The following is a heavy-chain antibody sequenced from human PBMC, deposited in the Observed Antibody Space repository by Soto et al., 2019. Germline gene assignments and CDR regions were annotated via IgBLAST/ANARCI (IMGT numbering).Heavy chain of an antibody. D-gene: IGHD3-16*01. J-gene: IGHJ6*02. CDR1: GYTFTGYY. Sequence: GASVKVSCKPSGYTFTGYYMHWVRQAPGQGLEWMGWINPNSGGTNYAQKFQGWVTMTRDTSISTAYMELSRLRSDDTAVYYCARGPGGYYYYGMDVWGQGTTVTVSS. CDR3: ARGPGGYYYYGMDV. V-gene: IGHV1-2*04. CDR2: INPNSGGT.